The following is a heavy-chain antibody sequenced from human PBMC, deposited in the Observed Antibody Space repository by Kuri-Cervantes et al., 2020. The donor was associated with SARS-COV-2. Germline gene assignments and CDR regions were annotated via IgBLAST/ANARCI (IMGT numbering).Heavy chain of an antibody. J-gene: IGHJ4*02. CDR1: GFTFSDYS. CDR2: IGSSISTI. CDR3: ARTCYHDRSGYFDYYFDY. V-gene: IGHV3-48*01. Sequence: GESLKISCAASGFTFSDYSMNWVCQAPGKGLEWVSYIGSSISTIYYADSVKGRFTISRDNAKNSLYLQMNSLRAEDTAVYYCARTCYHDRSGYFDYYFDYWGQGTLVTVSS. D-gene: IGHD3-22*01.